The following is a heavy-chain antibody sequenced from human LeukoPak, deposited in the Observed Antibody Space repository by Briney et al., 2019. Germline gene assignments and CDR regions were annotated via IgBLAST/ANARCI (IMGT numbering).Heavy chain of an antibody. CDR2: ISGSGGST. Sequence: GGSLRLSCAGTGFTFSTYGMSWVHQAPGKGLEWVSAISGSGGSTFYADSVKGRFTISRDNSKNTLYLQMNSLRAEDTALYYCAKDIVVVPAANDAFDFWGQGTMVTVSS. CDR3: AKDIVVVPAANDAFDF. CDR1: GFTFSTYG. D-gene: IGHD2-2*01. J-gene: IGHJ3*01. V-gene: IGHV3-23*01.